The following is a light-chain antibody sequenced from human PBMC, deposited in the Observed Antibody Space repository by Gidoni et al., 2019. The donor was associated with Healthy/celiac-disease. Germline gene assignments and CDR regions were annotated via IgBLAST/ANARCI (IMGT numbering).Light chain of an antibody. CDR2: AAS. V-gene: IGKV1-8*01. CDR3: QQYYSYPYT. Sequence: AIRMTQSPSSFSASTGDRVTITCRASQGISRYLAWYQQKPGKAPKLLIYAASTLQSGVPSRFSGSESGTDFTLTISCLQSEDFATYYCQQYYSYPYTFGQGTKLEIK. J-gene: IGKJ2*01. CDR1: QGISRY.